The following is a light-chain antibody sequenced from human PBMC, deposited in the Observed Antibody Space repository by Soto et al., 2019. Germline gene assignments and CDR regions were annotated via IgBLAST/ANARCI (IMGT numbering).Light chain of an antibody. CDR3: EQRCSGPFS. CDR2: DAS. V-gene: IGKV3-11*01. J-gene: IGKJ3*01. CDR1: QSVSSY. Sequence: EIVLTQSPATLSLSPGERATLSCRASQSVSSYLAWYQQKPGQAPRLLIYDASNRATGIPARFSGSGSVTDFTLTICSLEPEDVAVYYCEQRCSGPFSFGPGTKVDIK.